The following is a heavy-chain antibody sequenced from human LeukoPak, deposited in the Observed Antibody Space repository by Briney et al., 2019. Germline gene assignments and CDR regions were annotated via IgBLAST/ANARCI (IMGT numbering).Heavy chain of an antibody. CDR3: ARLEVPYYYGSGSYIGAYNWFDP. Sequence: QPGGSLRLSCAASGFTVSSNYMSWVRQAPGKGLEWVSVIYSGGSTYYADSVKGRFTISRDNAKNSLYLQMNSLRAEDTAVYYCARLEVPYYYGSGSYIGAYNWFDPWGQGTLVTVSS. D-gene: IGHD3-10*01. CDR2: IYSGGST. J-gene: IGHJ5*02. CDR1: GFTVSSNY. V-gene: IGHV3-66*01.